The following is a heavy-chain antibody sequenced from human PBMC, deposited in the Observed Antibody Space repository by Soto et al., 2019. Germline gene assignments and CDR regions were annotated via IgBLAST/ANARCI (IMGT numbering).Heavy chain of an antibody. Sequence: EVQLEESGGGLVKPGGSLRLSCAVSGFTFSSCTMNWVRQAPGKGLEWVSSISSSGSMYYADSVKGRFTISRDNAKNSLYLQMNSLRAEDTAVYYCAREVQPVVRREYDYWGQGTLVTVSS. V-gene: IGHV3-21*01. J-gene: IGHJ4*02. CDR1: GFTFSSCT. D-gene: IGHD1-1*01. CDR3: AREVQPVVRREYDY. CDR2: ISSSGSM.